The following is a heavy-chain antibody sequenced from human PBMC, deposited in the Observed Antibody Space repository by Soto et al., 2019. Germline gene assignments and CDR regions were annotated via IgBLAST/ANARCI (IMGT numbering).Heavy chain of an antibody. CDR1: SGSISSSNW. Sequence: SETLSLTCAVSSGSISSSNWWSWVRQPPGKGLEWIGEIYHSGSTNYNPSLKSRVTISVDKSKNQFSLKLSSVTAADTAVYYCVAYYGSGSYYNVRAFDIWGQGTMVTVSS. V-gene: IGHV4-4*02. J-gene: IGHJ3*02. CDR2: IYHSGST. D-gene: IGHD3-10*01. CDR3: VAYYGSGSYYNVRAFDI.